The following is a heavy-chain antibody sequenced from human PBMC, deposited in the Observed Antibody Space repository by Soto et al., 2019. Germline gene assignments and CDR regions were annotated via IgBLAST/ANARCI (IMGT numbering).Heavy chain of an antibody. CDR3: AKDSKLSIAARTADALDI. CDR2: ISYDGSNK. CDR1: GFTFSSYG. D-gene: IGHD6-6*01. J-gene: IGHJ3*02. Sequence: GGSLRLSCAASGFTFSSYGMHWVRQAPGKGLEWVAVISYDGSNKYYADSVKGRFTISRDNSKNTLYLQMNSLRAEDTAVYYCAKDSKLSIAARTADALDIWGQGTMVTVSS. V-gene: IGHV3-30*18.